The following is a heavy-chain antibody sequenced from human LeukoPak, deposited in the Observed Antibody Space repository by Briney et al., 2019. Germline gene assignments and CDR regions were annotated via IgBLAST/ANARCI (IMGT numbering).Heavy chain of an antibody. CDR3: AREEPGGYYYYYGMDV. D-gene: IGHD3-10*01. Sequence: PGGSLRLSCAASGFTFSSYEINWVRQAPGEGLEWVSYISSGGTIIYYADSVKGRFTISRDNAKNSLYLQMNSLRAEDTAVYYCAREEPGGYYYYYGMDVWGQGTTVTVSS. CDR2: ISSGGTII. V-gene: IGHV3-48*03. J-gene: IGHJ6*02. CDR1: GFTFSSYE.